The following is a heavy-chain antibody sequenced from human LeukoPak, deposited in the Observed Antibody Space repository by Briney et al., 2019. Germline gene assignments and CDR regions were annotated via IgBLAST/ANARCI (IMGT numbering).Heavy chain of an antibody. D-gene: IGHD5-18*01. V-gene: IGHV3-64D*06. Sequence: GGSLRLSCSASGFTFRNFPMHWVRQAPREGLEYVAAISANGDDTYYKDSVKGRFTISRDNYKNTLNLQLSSLQSDDTAVYYCVKEDSAYYDYWGQGTLVTVSS. CDR1: GFTFRNFP. J-gene: IGHJ4*02. CDR3: VKEDSAYYDY. CDR2: ISANGDDT.